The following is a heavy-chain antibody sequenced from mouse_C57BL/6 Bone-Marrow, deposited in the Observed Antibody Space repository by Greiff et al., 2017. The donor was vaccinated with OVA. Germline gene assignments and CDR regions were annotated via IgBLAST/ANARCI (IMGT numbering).Heavy chain of an antibody. J-gene: IGHJ4*01. CDR2: IYPGDGDA. CDR3: ARGDDGYYYYAMDY. Sequence: QVQLQQSGPELVKPGASVKISCKASGYAFSSSWMNWVKQRPGKGLEWIGRIYPGDGDANYNGKFKGKATLTADKSSSTAYMQLSSLTSEDSAVYFCARGDDGYYYYAMDYWGQGTSVTVSS. D-gene: IGHD2-3*01. V-gene: IGHV1-82*01. CDR1: GYAFSSSW.